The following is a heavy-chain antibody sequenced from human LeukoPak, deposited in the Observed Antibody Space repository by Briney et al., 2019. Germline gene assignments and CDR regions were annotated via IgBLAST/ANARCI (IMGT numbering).Heavy chain of an antibody. D-gene: IGHD2-8*02. CDR2: IKQDGGEK. Sequence: HPGGSLRLSCTASGFAFSDYWMSWVRQAPGKGLEWVAYIKQDGGEKYYVDSVKGRFTISRDNARNSLYLQMDSLGLEDRAVYYCARAGRYGTGSPDYWGEGTQVAVSS. V-gene: IGHV3-7*01. J-gene: IGHJ4*02. CDR3: ARAGRYGTGSPDY. CDR1: GFAFSDYW.